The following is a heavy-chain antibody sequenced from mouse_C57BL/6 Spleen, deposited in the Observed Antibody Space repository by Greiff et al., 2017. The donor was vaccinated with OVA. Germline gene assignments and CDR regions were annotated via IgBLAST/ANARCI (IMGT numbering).Heavy chain of an antibody. CDR1: GYTFTDYE. CDR3: TRYEYSYYYAMDY. CDR2: IDPETGGT. Sequence: QVQLKESGAELVRPGASVTLSCKASGYTFTDYEMHWVKQTPVHGLEWIGAIDPETGGTAYNQKFKGKAILTADKSSSTAYMELRSLTSEDSAVYYCTRYEYSYYYAMDYWGQGTSVTVSS. J-gene: IGHJ4*01. V-gene: IGHV1-15*01. D-gene: IGHD2-4*01.